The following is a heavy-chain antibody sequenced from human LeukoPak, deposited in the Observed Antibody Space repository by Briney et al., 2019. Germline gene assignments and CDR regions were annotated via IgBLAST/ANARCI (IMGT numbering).Heavy chain of an antibody. J-gene: IGHJ4*02. CDR2: IYYSGST. V-gene: IGHV4-30-4*01. CDR3: ARGGGFQINYPSGY. Sequence: TPSETLSLTCTVSGDSITNYYWSWIRQPPGKGLEWIGYIYYSGSTYYNPSLKSRVTISVDTSKNQFSLKLSSVTAADTAVYYCARGGGFQINYPSGYWGQGTLVTVSS. D-gene: IGHD5-24*01. CDR1: GDSITNYY.